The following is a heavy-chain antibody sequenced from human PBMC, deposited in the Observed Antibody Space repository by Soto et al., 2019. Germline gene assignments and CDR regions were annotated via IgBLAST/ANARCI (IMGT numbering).Heavy chain of an antibody. CDR1: GYTFINFG. V-gene: IGHV1-18*01. CDR3: ARHDCISTSCYYYYYYSMDV. J-gene: IGHJ6*02. D-gene: IGHD2-2*01. Sequence: ASVKVSCKASGYTFINFGISWVRQAPGQGLEWMGWINVYNENANYAEKFQGRVTITTDESTSTAYMELSSLRSEDTAVYYCARHDCISTSCYYYYYYSMDVWGQGTTVTVSS. CDR2: INVYNENA.